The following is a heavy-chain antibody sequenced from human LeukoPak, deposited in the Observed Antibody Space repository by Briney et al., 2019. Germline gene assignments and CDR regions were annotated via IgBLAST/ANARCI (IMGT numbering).Heavy chain of an antibody. CDR2: IKQDGSEK. CDR1: GFTFSSYW. D-gene: IGHD3-10*01. J-gene: IGHJ4*02. V-gene: IGHV3-7*01. CDR3: ARQMVRGVALVGY. Sequence: GGSLRLSCAASGFTFSSYWMSWVRQAPGKGLEWVANIKQDGSEKYYVDSVKGRFTISRDNAKNSLYLQMNSLRAEDTAVYYCARQMVRGVALVGYWGQGTLVTVSS.